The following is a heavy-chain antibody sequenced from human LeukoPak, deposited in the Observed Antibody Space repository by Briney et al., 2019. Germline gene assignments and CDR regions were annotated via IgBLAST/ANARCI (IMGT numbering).Heavy chain of an antibody. Sequence: KPSETLSLTCTVSGGSISSSHYYWGWIRQPPGKGLEWIGSIYYSGSTYYNPSLKSRVTISVDTSKNQFSLKLSSVTAADTAVYYCARSEQWLVPFDYWGQGTLVTVSS. V-gene: IGHV4-39*07. CDR2: IYYSGST. CDR3: ARSEQWLVPFDY. J-gene: IGHJ4*02. CDR1: GGSISSSHYY. D-gene: IGHD6-19*01.